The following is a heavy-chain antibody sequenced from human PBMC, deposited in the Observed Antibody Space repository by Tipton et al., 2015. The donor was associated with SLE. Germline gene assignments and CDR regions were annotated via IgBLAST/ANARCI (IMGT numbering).Heavy chain of an antibody. CDR3: AREVYSSRWYYFDY. CDR1: GGSISSHY. Sequence: GLVKPSETLSLTCTVSGGSISSHYWSWIRQPPGKGLEWIGSIYYSGSTYYHPSLKSRVTISVDTSKNQFSLKLSSVTAADTAMYYCAREVYSSRWYYFDYWGQGTLVTVSS. CDR2: IYYSGST. V-gene: IGHV4-59*05. J-gene: IGHJ4*02. D-gene: IGHD6-13*01.